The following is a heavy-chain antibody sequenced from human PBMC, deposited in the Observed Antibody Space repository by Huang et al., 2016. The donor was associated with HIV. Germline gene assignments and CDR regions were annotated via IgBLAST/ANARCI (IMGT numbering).Heavy chain of an antibody. CDR2: IFPDDSDT. J-gene: IGHJ4*02. CDR1: EYSFSSYW. Sequence: VQLVQSGEEVKKPGESLKISCKGSEYSFSSYWMAWVRQMPGKGLEWMWIIFPDDSDTTYSPSVECQVTISADKSIGTAYLQWSSLKASDTAMYYCARRFSSSSGYFDYWGQGSLVTVSS. V-gene: IGHV5-51*01. D-gene: IGHD6-6*01. CDR3: ARRFSSSSGYFDY.